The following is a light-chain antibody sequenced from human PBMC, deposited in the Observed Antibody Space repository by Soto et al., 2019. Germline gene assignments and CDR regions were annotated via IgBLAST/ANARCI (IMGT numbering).Light chain of an antibody. J-gene: IGLJ1*01. Sequence: QSVLTQPASVSGSPGQSITISCTGSSSYIGGYNYVSWYQQHPVKAPKLMIYDVSNRPSGVSYRFSGSKSGNTASLTISGLQAEDEADYYCSSYTSSSTLVFGNGTKVTVL. CDR2: DVS. CDR3: SSYTSSSTLV. V-gene: IGLV2-14*01. CDR1: SSYIGGYNY.